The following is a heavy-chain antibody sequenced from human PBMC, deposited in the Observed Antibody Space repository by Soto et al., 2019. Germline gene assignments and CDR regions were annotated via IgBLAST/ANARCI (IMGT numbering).Heavy chain of an antibody. D-gene: IGHD1-26*01. Sequence: GGSLRLSCTASGFTFSYFAMSWVRQAPGKGLEWVSAISGSGGTTYYADSVKGRFTISRDNLKNTLYLQMNSLRAEDTALYYCAKDLTSDTSGGSPNTNLADYWGQGTLVTVSS. CDR2: ISGSGGTT. V-gene: IGHV3-23*01. CDR3: AKDLTSDTSGGSPNTNLADY. J-gene: IGHJ4*02. CDR1: GFTFSYFA.